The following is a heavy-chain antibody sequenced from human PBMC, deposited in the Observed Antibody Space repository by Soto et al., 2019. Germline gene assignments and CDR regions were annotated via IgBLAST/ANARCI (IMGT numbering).Heavy chain of an antibody. CDR3: ARHRGPAPVY. Sequence: QVQLQESGPGLVKPSETLSLTCTVSGGSISGYYWTWIRQPPGTGLEWVGSLFYGGTTDYNPSFKSRLTMSLATSKNHFSLKLRSVTAADTAVYYCARHRGPAPVYWGQGTLVTASS. J-gene: IGHJ4*02. D-gene: IGHD3-10*01. CDR1: GGSISGYY. V-gene: IGHV4-59*04. CDR2: LFYGGTT.